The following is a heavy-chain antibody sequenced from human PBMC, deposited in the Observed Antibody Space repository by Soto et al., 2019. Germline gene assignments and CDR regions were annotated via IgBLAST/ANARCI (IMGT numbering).Heavy chain of an antibody. CDR1: GGSISSGYYY. J-gene: IGHJ5*02. CDR3: ARAVVYYDSSGYTWFDP. Sequence: SETLSLTCTVSGGSISSGYYYWSWIRQPPGKGLEWIGYIYYSGSTYYNPSLKSRVTISVDTSKNQFSLKLSSVTAADTAVYYCARAVVYYDSSGYTWFDPWGQGTLVTVSS. CDR2: IYYSGST. D-gene: IGHD3-22*01. V-gene: IGHV4-30-4*01.